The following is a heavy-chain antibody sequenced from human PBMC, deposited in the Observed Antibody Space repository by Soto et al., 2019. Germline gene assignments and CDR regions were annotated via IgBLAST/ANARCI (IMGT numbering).Heavy chain of an antibody. Sequence: GGALRLSCVASGFTLSRSAMSWVRHAPGKGLGWVAGISGGGGDTHHADSVKGRFAISRDNSKDTLNLQMNSLRAEDAAIYYCAKGPTIFGVITSVWTYYYGMDVWGQGTTVTVSS. V-gene: IGHV3-23*01. CDR3: AKGPTIFGVITSVWTYYYGMDV. D-gene: IGHD3-3*01. J-gene: IGHJ6*02. CDR2: ISGGGGDT. CDR1: GFTLSRSA.